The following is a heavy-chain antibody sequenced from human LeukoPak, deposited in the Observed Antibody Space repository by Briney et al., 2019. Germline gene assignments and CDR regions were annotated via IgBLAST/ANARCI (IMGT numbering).Heavy chain of an antibody. CDR3: AKDRWVVPPYYYYYYMDV. Sequence: GASVKVSCKASGGTFSSYAISWVRQASGQGLEWMGGIVPIFGTANYAQKFQGRVTITADESTSTAYMELSSLRSEDTAVYYCAKDRWVVPPYYYYYYMDVWGKGTTVTVSS. D-gene: IGHD2-2*01. V-gene: IGHV1-69*13. CDR2: IVPIFGTA. CDR1: GGTFSSYA. J-gene: IGHJ6*03.